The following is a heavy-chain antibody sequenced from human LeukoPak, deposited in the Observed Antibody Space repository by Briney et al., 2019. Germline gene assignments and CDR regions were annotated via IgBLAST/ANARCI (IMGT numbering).Heavy chain of an antibody. J-gene: IGHJ4*02. CDR3: ARGDSGYDWLFDY. CDR1: GGSISSYY. V-gene: IGHV4-59*01. Sequence: SETLSLTCTVSGGSISSYYWSWIRQPPGKGLEWIGYIYYSGSTNYNPFLKSRVTISVDTSKNQFSLKLSSVTAADTAVYYCARGDSGYDWLFDYWGQGTLVTVSS. CDR2: IYYSGST. D-gene: IGHD5-12*01.